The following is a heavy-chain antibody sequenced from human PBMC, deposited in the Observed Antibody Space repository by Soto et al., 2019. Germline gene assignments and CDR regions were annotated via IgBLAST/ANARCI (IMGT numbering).Heavy chain of an antibody. CDR1: GGTFSSYA. CDR2: IIPIFGTA. D-gene: IGHD3-22*01. Sequence: GASVKVSCKASGGTFSSYAISWVRRAPGQGLEWMGGIIPIFGTANYAQKFQGRVTITADESTSTAYMELSSLRSEDTAVYYCARVSPPYYYDSSGSTRGHNWFDPWGQGTLVTVSS. J-gene: IGHJ5*02. CDR3: ARVSPPYYYDSSGSTRGHNWFDP. V-gene: IGHV1-69*13.